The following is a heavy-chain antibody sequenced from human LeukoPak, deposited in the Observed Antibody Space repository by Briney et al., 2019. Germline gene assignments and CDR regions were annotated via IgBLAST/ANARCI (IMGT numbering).Heavy chain of an antibody. J-gene: IGHJ1*01. Sequence: GASVKVSCKASGGTFSSYAISWVRQAPGQGLEWMGGIIPIFGTANYAQKFQGRVTITADESTSTAYMELSSLRSEDTAVYYCARGPSYGGNSRYFQHWGQGTLVTVSS. CDR1: GGTFSSYA. D-gene: IGHD4-23*01. CDR3: ARGPSYGGNSRYFQH. V-gene: IGHV1-69*13. CDR2: IIPIFGTA.